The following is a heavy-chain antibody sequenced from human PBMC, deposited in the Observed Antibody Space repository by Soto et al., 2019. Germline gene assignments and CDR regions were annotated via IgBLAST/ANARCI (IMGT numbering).Heavy chain of an antibody. CDR1: GFTFSDFRDAW. Sequence: GGYLRLSCATSGFTFSDFRDAWMGWVRQAPGKGLEWVSRIKSRGRGGTTDYAAPVKGRFTITRDDSKRTVYLHMNSLRIEDTGVYYCSWSDYHYFGSWAQGT. J-gene: IGHJ5*02. CDR2: IKSRGRGGTT. V-gene: IGHV3-15*01. D-gene: IGHD3-3*01. CDR3: SWSDYHYFGS.